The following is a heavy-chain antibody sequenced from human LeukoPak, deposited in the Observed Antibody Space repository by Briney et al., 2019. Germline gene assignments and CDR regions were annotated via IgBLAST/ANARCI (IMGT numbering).Heavy chain of an antibody. D-gene: IGHD3-10*01. J-gene: IGHJ3*01. CDR1: GFTFNIYA. V-gene: IGHV3-23*01. CDR3: AEDAQGVLPDDFDV. Sequence: GGSLRLSCAASGFTFNIYAMTWVRQAPGKGLEWVSGISGSGDRTYYVDSVKGRFTISRDNSRNTLYLQLNSLRAEDTALYYCAEDAQGVLPDDFDVWGQGTMVTVSS. CDR2: ISGSGDRT.